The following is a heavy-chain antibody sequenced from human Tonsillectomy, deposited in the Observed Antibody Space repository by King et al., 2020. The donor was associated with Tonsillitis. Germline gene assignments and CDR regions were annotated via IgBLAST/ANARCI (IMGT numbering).Heavy chain of an antibody. D-gene: IGHD6-6*01. CDR1: GFTFSSYA. CDR3: VKYRIISARPSYY. CDR2: ISSNGGST. Sequence: VQLVESGGGLAQPGGSLRLSCSASGFTFSSYAMHWVRQAPGKGLEYVSAISSNGGSTYYADSVKGRFTISRDNSKITLYLQMSSLRAQDTAVYYCVKYRIISARPSYYWGQGTLVTVSS. V-gene: IGHV3-64D*08. J-gene: IGHJ4*02.